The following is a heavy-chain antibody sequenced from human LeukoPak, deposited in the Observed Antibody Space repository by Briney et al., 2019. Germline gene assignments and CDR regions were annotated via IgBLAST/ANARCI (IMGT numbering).Heavy chain of an antibody. D-gene: IGHD4-17*01. CDR1: GGSISSGSYY. J-gene: IGHJ4*02. CDR3: ARENGDSRFDY. Sequence: SQTLSLTCTVSGGSISSGSYYWSWIRQPAGKGLEWIGRIYTSGSTNYNPSLKSRVTISVDTSKNQFSLKLSSVTAADTAVYYCARENGDSRFDYWGQGTLVTVSS. V-gene: IGHV4-61*02. CDR2: IYTSGST.